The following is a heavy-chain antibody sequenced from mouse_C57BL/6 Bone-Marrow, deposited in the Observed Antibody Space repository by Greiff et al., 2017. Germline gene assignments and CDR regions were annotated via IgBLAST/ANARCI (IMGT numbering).Heavy chain of an antibody. CDR2: ISLKSDNYAT. J-gene: IGHJ1*03. CDR3: AARSTGYFDV. CDR1: GFTFSNYW. Sequence: EVKVEESGGGLVQPGGSMKLSCVASGFTFSNYWMNWVRQSPEKGLEWVAQISLKSDNYATHYAESVKGRFTISRDDSKSSVYLQMNNLRAYDAGIYYCAARSTGYFDVWGTGTTVTVSS. V-gene: IGHV6-3*01. D-gene: IGHD1-1*01.